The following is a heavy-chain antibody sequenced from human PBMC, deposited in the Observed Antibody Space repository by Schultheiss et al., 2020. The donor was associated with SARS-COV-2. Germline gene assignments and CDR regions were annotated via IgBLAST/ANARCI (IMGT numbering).Heavy chain of an antibody. Sequence: GGSLRLSCAASGFTFSSYEMNWVRQAPGKGLEWVSYISSSSSYIYYADSVKGRFTISRDNAKNSLYLQMNSLRAEDTAVYYCARGIAAAIWGQGTMVTVSS. CDR2: ISSSSSYI. CDR3: ARGIAAAI. J-gene: IGHJ3*02. D-gene: IGHD6-13*01. V-gene: IGHV3-21*05. CDR1: GFTFSSYE.